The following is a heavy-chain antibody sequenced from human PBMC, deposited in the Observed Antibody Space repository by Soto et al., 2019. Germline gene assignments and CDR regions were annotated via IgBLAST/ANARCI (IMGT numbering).Heavy chain of an antibody. CDR1: GYTFTSYD. J-gene: IGHJ6*02. CDR2: INPNSGGT. Sequence: ASVKVSCKASGYTFTSYDINWVRQAPGQGLERMGWINPNSGGTNYAQKFQGWVTMTRDTSISTAYMELSRLRSDDTAVYYCARVPNYDSSGYPAPNYYGMDVWGQGTTVTVSS. D-gene: IGHD3-22*01. V-gene: IGHV1-2*04. CDR3: ARVPNYDSSGYPAPNYYGMDV.